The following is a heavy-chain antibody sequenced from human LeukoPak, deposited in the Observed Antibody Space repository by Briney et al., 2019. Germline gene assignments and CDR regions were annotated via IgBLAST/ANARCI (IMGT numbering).Heavy chain of an antibody. V-gene: IGHV3-53*01. Sequence: PGGSLRLSCVASGTIFSMDAMSWVRQAPGKGLEWVSVIYSGGSTYYADSVKGRFTISRDNSKNTLYLQMNSLRAEDTAVYYCARDHRGSGMIFDPWGQGTLVTVSS. J-gene: IGHJ5*02. D-gene: IGHD3-10*01. CDR1: GTIFSMDA. CDR3: ARDHRGSGMIFDP. CDR2: IYSGGST.